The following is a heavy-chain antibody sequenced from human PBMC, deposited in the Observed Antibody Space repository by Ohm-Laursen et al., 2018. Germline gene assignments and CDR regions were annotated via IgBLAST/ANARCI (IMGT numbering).Heavy chain of an antibody. CDR1: GITFSDYY. J-gene: IGHJ6*02. CDR3: ARGFDCSSTSCAGLDV. Sequence: GSLRLSCAASGITFSDYYLSWIRQAPGKGLEWVTYISGSGGNIYYADSVKGRFTISRDNAKNSLYLQMNSLRAEDTALYYCARGFDCSSTSCAGLDVWGQGTTVTVSS. CDR2: ISGSGGNI. D-gene: IGHD2-2*01. V-gene: IGHV3-11*01.